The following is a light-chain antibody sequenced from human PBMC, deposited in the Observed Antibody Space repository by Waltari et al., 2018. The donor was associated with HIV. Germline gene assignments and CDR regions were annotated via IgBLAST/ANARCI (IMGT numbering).Light chain of an antibody. J-gene: IGLJ3*02. CDR3: QMWDSNTAV. V-gene: IGLV3-9*01. Sequence: SYDLTQPLSVSVALGQTARIPCEGDNIGSKILHWYQQKAGQAPVLVIYRDNYRPSGIPERFSGSNSENTATLTISRAQAGDEADYHCQMWDSNTAVFGGGTKLTVL. CDR2: RDN. CDR1: NIGSKI.